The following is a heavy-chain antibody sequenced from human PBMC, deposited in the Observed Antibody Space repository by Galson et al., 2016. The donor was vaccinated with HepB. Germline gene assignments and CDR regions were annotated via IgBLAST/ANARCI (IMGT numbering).Heavy chain of an antibody. D-gene: IGHD6-6*01. CDR2: IYPGDSDT. V-gene: IGHV5-51*01. J-gene: IGHJ4*02. Sequence: QSGAEVKKPGESLKISCKASGYIFDSYWIGWVRHMPGKGLESMGAIYPGDSDTTYSPSFQGQVTIPADKSISTVYLQWSSLKASDTAIYYCAKSGRWAARTFDYWGQGTLVTVSS. CDR1: GYIFDSYW. CDR3: AKSGRWAARTFDY.